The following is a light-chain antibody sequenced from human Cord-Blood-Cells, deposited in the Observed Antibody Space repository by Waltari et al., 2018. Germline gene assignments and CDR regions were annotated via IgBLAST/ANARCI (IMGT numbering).Light chain of an antibody. V-gene: IGLV3-1*01. J-gene: IGLJ2*01. CDR3: QAWDSSAVV. Sequence: SYELTQPPSVSVSPGQTASITCSGDKLGDTYACWYQQKPGQSPVLVFYQDRKRPSGIPVRFSGSNSGTTATVTISGTQAMDEADYYCQAWDSSAVVFGGGTKLTVL. CDR1: KLGDTY. CDR2: QDR.